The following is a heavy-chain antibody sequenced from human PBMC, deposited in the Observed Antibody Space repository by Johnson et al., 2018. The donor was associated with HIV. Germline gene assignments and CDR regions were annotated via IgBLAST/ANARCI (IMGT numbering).Heavy chain of an antibody. D-gene: IGHD2-21*01. CDR1: GFTFSSYG. J-gene: IGHJ3*02. CDR3: ARGGGCGGDCYSGYDAFDI. V-gene: IGHV3-NL1*01. CDR2: ISGSGGST. Sequence: VQLVESGGGVVQPGRSLRLSCAASGFTFSSYGMHWVRQAPGKGLEWVSAISGSGGSTYYADSVKGRLTISRDNSKNTLYLQMNSLRAEDTAVYYCARGGGCGGDCYSGYDAFDIWGQGTMVTVSS.